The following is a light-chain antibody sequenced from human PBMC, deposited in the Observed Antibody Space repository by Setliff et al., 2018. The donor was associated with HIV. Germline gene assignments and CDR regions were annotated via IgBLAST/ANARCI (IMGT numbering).Light chain of an antibody. CDR1: SSDVGAYNP. Sequence: QSALTRPRSVSGSLGQSVAISCSGSSSDVGAYNPVSWYQQYPGKAPTLIIHDVYQRPSGVPDRFSGSKSGNTASLTISGLRAEDEADYYCYSYATRSYVFGTGTKVTVL. CDR3: YSYATRSYV. V-gene: IGLV2-11*01. CDR2: DVY. J-gene: IGLJ1*01.